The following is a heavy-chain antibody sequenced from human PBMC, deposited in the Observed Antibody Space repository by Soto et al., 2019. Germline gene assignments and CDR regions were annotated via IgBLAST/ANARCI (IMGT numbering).Heavy chain of an antibody. D-gene: IGHD2-21*02. CDR1: AGPISSGRYY. Sequence: SETLSLTCTVPAGPISSGRYYWNSIRQHPGKGLEWIGYIHYSGSTYYTPSLKSRVTISVDTSKNQCSLKLTSVTAADTAVYYCARAATTYCGGDCYWAMDVWCQGTTVTVSS. V-gene: IGHV4-31*03. CDR3: ARAATTYCGGDCYWAMDV. J-gene: IGHJ6*02. CDR2: IHYSGST.